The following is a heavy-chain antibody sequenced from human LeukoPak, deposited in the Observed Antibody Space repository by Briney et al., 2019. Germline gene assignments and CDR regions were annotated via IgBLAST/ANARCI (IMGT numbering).Heavy chain of an antibody. J-gene: IGHJ5*02. Sequence: ASVKVSCKASGYTFTSYAMHWVRQAPGQRLEWMGWINAGNGNTKYSQKFQGRVTITRDTSASTAYMELSSLRSEDTAVYYCARLSVPLYDFWSGYHMPYSWFDPWGQGTLVTVSS. V-gene: IGHV1-3*01. D-gene: IGHD3-3*01. CDR1: GYTFTSYA. CDR3: ARLSVPLYDFWSGYHMPYSWFDP. CDR2: INAGNGNT.